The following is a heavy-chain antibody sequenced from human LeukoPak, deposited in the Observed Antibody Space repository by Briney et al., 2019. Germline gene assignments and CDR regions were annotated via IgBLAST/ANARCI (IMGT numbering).Heavy chain of an antibody. D-gene: IGHD3-10*01. J-gene: IGHJ4*02. CDR2: VSVRGGK. CDR1: GASISNYY. Sequence: PSETLSLTCGVSGASISNYYWSWIRQSAGKGLEWIGRVSVRGGKNYNPSLTSRVSMSIDTSRDQVSLKLTSVTAADTAVYYCARHVKRGVDTPPMYWGQGTLVTVSS. V-gene: IGHV4-4*07. CDR3: ARHVKRGVDTPPMY.